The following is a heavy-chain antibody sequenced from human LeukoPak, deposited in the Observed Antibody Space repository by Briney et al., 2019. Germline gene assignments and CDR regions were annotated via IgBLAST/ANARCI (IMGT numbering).Heavy chain of an antibody. V-gene: IGHV4-31*03. CDR2: IYYSGCT. CDR1: GGSISSGGYY. Sequence: SETLSLTCTVSGGSISSGGYYWSWIRQHPGKGLEWIGYIYYSGCTYYNPSLKSRVTISVDTSKNQFSLKLSSVTAADTAVYYCARADYGGNGNWFDPWGQGTLVTVSS. J-gene: IGHJ5*02. D-gene: IGHD4-23*01. CDR3: ARADYGGNGNWFDP.